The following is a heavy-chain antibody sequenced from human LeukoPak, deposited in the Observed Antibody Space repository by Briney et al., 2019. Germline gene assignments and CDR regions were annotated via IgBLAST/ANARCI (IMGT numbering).Heavy chain of an antibody. CDR1: GGSISSYY. J-gene: IGHJ4*02. D-gene: IGHD3-16*01. CDR2: IYYSGST. V-gene: IGHV4-59*12. CDR3: ARVPRGSGPYYFDY. Sequence: SETLSLTCSVSGGSISSYYWSWIRQPPGKGLEWIGYIYYSGSTYYNPSLKSRVTISVDRSKNQFSLKLSSVTAADTAVYYCARVPRGSGPYYFDYWGQGTLVTVSS.